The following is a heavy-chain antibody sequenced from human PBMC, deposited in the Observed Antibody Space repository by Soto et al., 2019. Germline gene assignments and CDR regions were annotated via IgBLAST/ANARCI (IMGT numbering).Heavy chain of an antibody. Sequence: GGSLRLSCAASGFTSTSYAMSWVRQAPGKGLEWVSAISGSGGATSNTDSVRGRFTISRDNSKNTLYLQMNSLRAEDTAVYYCAKPYYDFWSGYPKTSDYWGQGTLVTVSS. J-gene: IGHJ4*02. CDR2: ISGSGGAT. CDR3: AKPYYDFWSGYPKTSDY. V-gene: IGHV3-23*01. D-gene: IGHD3-3*01. CDR1: GFTSTSYA.